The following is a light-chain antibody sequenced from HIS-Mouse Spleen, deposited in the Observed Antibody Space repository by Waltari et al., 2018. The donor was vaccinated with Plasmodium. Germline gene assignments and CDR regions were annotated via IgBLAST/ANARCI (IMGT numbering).Light chain of an antibody. V-gene: IGLV3-10*01. CDR2: EDS. CDR1: ALPNNY. CDR3: YSTDSSGNHRV. Sequence: SYELTQPPSVSVSPGQTARITCSGDALPNNYAYLYQQNSGQAPVLVIYEDSKRTSGIPGRFSGSSSGTMATLTISGAQVEDEADYYCYSTDSSGNHRVFGGGTKLTVL. J-gene: IGLJ3*02.